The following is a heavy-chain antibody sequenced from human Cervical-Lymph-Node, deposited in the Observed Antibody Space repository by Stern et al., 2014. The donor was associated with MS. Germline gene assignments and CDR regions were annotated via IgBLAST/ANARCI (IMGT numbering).Heavy chain of an antibody. CDR1: GASFSDSY. J-gene: IGHJ3*01. CDR2: INLVGGH. Sequence: QVQLQQSGAGLLRPSETLSLTCAVHGASFSDSYWYWIRLTPGKGLEWTGDINLVGGHHYNPSLMSRAILSVAPSRNQFSLKLSALTAADTAMYYCARERKVERSARLLVSFDVWGQGTLVTVSS. D-gene: IGHD1-1*01. CDR3: ARERKVERSARLLVSFDV. V-gene: IGHV4-34*01.